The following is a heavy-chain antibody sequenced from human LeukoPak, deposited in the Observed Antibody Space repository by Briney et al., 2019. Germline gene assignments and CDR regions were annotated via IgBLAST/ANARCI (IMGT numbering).Heavy chain of an antibody. Sequence: GGSLRLSCAASGFTFSSYSMNWVRQVPGKGLEWVSSISSSSSYIYYADSVKGRFTISRDNAKNSLYLQMNSLRAEDTAVYYCAREGFIVGATPYYFDYWGQGTLVTVSS. J-gene: IGHJ4*02. CDR1: GFTFSSYS. CDR3: AREGFIVGATPYYFDY. CDR2: ISSSSSYI. V-gene: IGHV3-21*01. D-gene: IGHD1-26*01.